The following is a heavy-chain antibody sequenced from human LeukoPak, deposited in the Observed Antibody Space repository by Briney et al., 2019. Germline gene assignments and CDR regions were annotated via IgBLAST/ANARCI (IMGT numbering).Heavy chain of an antibody. CDR3: AKGTGYYYDSANYFDS. CDR2: ISCSGGTT. D-gene: IGHD3-22*01. CDR1: GFTFSSSA. J-gene: IGHJ4*02. Sequence: GASLRLSCAASGFTFSSSAMSWVRQAPGKGLYWVSSISCSGGTTYYADSVKGRFTISRDNPKTTLYLHMNSLRAEDTAVYYCAKGTGYYYDSANYFDSWGQGTLVTVSS. V-gene: IGHV3-23*01.